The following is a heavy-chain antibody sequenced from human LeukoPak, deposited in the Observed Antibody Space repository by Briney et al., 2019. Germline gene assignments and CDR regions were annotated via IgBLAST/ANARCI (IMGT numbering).Heavy chain of an antibody. V-gene: IGHV3-23*01. CDR2: INNSGGST. J-gene: IGHJ4*02. CDR3: GSSAPRIVGASKDLSD. CDR1: GFTFSSYA. Sequence: GGSLRLSCAVSGFTFSSYAMSWVRQAPGKGLEWVSVINNSGGSTYYSDSVNGRFTISRDNSKNTLYLQMNSLRAEDTAVYYCGSSAPRIVGASKDLSDWGQGTLVTVSS. D-gene: IGHD1-26*01.